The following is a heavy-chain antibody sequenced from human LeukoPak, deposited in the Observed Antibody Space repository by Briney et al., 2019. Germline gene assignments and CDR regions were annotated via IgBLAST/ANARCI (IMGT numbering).Heavy chain of an antibody. Sequence: ASVKVSCKASGYTFTCYGISWVRQAPGQGLEWMGWISAYNGNTNYAQKLQGRVTMTTDTSTSTAYMELRSLRSDDTAVYYCARDQYQLLYSYYYYGMDVWGQGTTVTVSS. CDR2: ISAYNGNT. CDR1: GYTFTCYG. V-gene: IGHV1-18*01. CDR3: ARDQYQLLYSYYYYGMDV. D-gene: IGHD2-2*02. J-gene: IGHJ6*02.